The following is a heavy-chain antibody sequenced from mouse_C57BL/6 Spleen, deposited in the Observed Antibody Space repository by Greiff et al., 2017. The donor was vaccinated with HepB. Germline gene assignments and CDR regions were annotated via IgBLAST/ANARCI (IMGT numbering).Heavy chain of an antibody. CDR2: IYPGSGNT. Sequence: QVQLKQSGAELVRPGASVKLSCKASGYTFTDYYINWVKQRPGQGLEWIARIYPGSGNTYYNEKFKGKATLTAEKSSSTAYMQLSSLTSEDSAVYFCARHWGSSSYAMDYWGQGTSVTVSS. CDR1: GYTFTDYY. J-gene: IGHJ4*01. CDR3: ARHWGSSSYAMDY. D-gene: IGHD1-1*01. V-gene: IGHV1-76*01.